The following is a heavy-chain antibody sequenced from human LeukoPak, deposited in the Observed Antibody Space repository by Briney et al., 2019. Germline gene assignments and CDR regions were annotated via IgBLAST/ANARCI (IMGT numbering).Heavy chain of an antibody. CDR2: ISSSGSTI. CDR1: GVTFSSYE. V-gene: IGHV3-48*03. J-gene: IGHJ4*02. Sequence: AGSLRLSCAASGVTFSSYEMNWVRQAPGKGLEWVSYISSSGSTIYYADSAKGRFTISRDNASNSLYLQMNSLGAEAAAVDYCCRDGYCSGGNCYSGYWGQGTLVTVSS. D-gene: IGHD2-15*01. CDR3: CRDGYCSGGNCYSGY.